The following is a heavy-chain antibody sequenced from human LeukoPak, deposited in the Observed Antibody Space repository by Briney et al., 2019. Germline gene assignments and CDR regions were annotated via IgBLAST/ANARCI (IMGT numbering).Heavy chain of an antibody. CDR1: GYXLTELS. J-gene: IGHJ4*02. D-gene: IGHD3-22*01. V-gene: IGHV1-24*01. Sequence: ASVKVSCKVSGYXLTELSMHWVRQAPGKGLEWMGCFDPEDGEAIYAQKFQGRVTMTEDTSTDTAYMELSSLRSDDTAVYYCATESRRYYYDSSGLLEGAYWGQGTLVTVSS. CDR2: FDPEDGEA. CDR3: ATESRRYYYDSSGLLEGAY.